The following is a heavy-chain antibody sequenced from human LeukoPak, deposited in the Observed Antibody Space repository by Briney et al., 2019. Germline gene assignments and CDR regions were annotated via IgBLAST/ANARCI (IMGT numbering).Heavy chain of an antibody. J-gene: IGHJ4*02. CDR3: AREIPLVGATDY. CDR1: GGSIRSYY. V-gene: IGHV4-4*07. Sequence: SETLSLTYTVSGGSIRSYYWSWIRQPAGKGLEWIGRIYTSRSTNYNPSLKSQVTMSVDTSNNQFSLQLSSVTAAATAVYYCAREIPLVGATDYWGQGTLVSVSS. CDR2: IYTSRST. D-gene: IGHD1-26*01.